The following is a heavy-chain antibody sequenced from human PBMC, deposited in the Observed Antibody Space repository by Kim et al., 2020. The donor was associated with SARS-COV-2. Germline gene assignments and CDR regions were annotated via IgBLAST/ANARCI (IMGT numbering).Heavy chain of an antibody. CDR3: ARDMSRRSSGAYDY. Sequence: GGSLRLSCAASGFTFSSYGMHWVRQAPGKGLEWVAVIWYDGSNKYYADSVKGRFTISRDNSKNTLYLQMNSLRAEDTAVYYCARDMSRRSSGAYDYSGQGTLVTDS. D-gene: IGHD6-19*01. CDR2: IWYDGSNK. V-gene: IGHV3-33*01. CDR1: GFTFSSYG. J-gene: IGHJ4*02.